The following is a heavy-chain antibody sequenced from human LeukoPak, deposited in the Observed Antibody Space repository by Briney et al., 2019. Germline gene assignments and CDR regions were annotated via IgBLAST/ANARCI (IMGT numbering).Heavy chain of an antibody. J-gene: IGHJ3*02. V-gene: IGHV1-2*02. CDR1: GNTFASYY. Sequence: ASVKVSCKASGNTFASYYMHWVRQAPGQGLEWMGWINPNSGGTNFAQKFQGRVTMTRDTSISTAFMDLSRLTSDDTAVYYCAQTTRGIYGHAFDIWGQGTMVAVSS. CDR2: INPNSGGT. CDR3: AQTTRGIYGHAFDI. D-gene: IGHD4-17*01.